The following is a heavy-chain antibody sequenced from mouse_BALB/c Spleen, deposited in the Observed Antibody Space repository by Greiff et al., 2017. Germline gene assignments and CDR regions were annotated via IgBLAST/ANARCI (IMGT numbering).Heavy chain of an antibody. J-gene: IGHJ2*01. V-gene: IGHV1-5*01. CDR2: IYPGNSDT. D-gene: IGHD1-3*01. CDR1: GYSFTSYW. CDR3: TEYKGSYDFDY. Sequence: VQLQQSGTVLARPGASVKMSCKASGYSFTSYWMHWVKLRPGQGLEWIGAIYPGNSDTSYNQKFKGKAKLTAVTSASTAYMERSSLTNEDSAVYYCTEYKGSYDFDYWGQGTTLTVSA.